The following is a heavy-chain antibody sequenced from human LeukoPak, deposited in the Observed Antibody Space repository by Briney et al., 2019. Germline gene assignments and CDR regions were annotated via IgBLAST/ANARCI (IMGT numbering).Heavy chain of an antibody. V-gene: IGHV1-2*02. D-gene: IGHD3-10*01. CDR1: GYTFTGYY. Sequence: ASVKVSCKASGYTFTGYYMHWVRQAPGQGLEWMGWINPNSGGTNYAQKFQGRVTMTRDTSISTAYMELSRLRSDDTAVYYCARPGGSSYYGSGSYMWFDPWGQGTLVTVSP. CDR2: INPNSGGT. CDR3: ARPGGSSYYGSGSYMWFDP. J-gene: IGHJ5*02.